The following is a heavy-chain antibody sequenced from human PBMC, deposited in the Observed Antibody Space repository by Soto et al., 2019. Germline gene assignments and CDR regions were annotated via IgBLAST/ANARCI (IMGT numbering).Heavy chain of an antibody. CDR2: IYWDDDK. V-gene: IGHV2-5*02. D-gene: IGHD3-3*01. CDR3: AHRVLRTVFGLVTTTAIYFDF. J-gene: IGHJ4*02. CDR1: GFSLTTSGLG. Sequence: QITWNESGPTVVRPTETLTLTCRFSGFSLTTSGLGVGWIRQSPGKAPEWLALIYWDDDKRYSASLKSRLTITKDTSKNQVVLTVSDLDPTDTATYYCAHRVLRTVFGLVTTTAIYFDFWGQGTPVAVSS.